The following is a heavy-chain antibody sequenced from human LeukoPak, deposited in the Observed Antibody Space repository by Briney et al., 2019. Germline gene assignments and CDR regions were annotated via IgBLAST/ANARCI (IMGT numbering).Heavy chain of an antibody. CDR2: ISYDGSNK. Sequence: GGSLRLSCAASGFTFSSYAMHWVRQAPGKGLEWVAVISYDGSNKYYADSVKGRFTISRDNSENTLYLQMNSLRAEDTAVYYCARDPLGVSFIHYYFDYWGQGTLVTVSS. D-gene: IGHD3-16*01. J-gene: IGHJ4*02. CDR1: GFTFSSYA. CDR3: ARDPLGVSFIHYYFDY. V-gene: IGHV3-30*04.